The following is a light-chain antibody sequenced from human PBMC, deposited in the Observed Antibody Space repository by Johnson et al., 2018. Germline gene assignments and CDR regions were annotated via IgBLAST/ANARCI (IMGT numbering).Light chain of an antibody. CDR1: SSNIGNNY. CDR3: GTVDSSLSAGNV. J-gene: IGLJ1*01. CDR2: ENN. V-gene: IGLV1-51*02. Sequence: QSVLTQPPSVSAAPGQKVTISCSGSSSNIGNNYVSWYQQLPGTAPKLLIYENNKRPSGIPDRFSGSKSGTSATLGITGLQTGDEADYYCGTVDSSLSAGNVFGTGTKVTAL.